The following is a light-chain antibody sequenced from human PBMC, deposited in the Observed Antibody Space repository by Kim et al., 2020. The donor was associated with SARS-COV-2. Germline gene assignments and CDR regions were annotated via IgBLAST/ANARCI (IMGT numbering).Light chain of an antibody. CDR3: QQYSNWPPT. CDR2: DTS. J-gene: IGKJ1*01. CDR1: QTVSSN. V-gene: IGKV3D-15*01. Sequence: EVVMTQSPATLSLSPGERATLSCRASQTVSSNFLAWYQQKPGQTPRLLIYDTSSRATGIPARFSGSGSGTEFTLTISTLQSEDFAVYYCQQYSNWPPTFGQGTKVDIK.